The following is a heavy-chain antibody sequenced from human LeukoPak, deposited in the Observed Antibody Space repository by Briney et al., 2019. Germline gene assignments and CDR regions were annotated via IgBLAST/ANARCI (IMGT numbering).Heavy chain of an antibody. Sequence: RPGGSLRLSCAASGFTFTSYGMHWVRQAPGKGLEWVAVIWNDGSNKYYADSVKGRFTISRDNSKNTLYLQMNSLRVEDMAVYYCARPSGTWGAFDIWGQGTMVTVSS. J-gene: IGHJ3*02. CDR3: ARPSGTWGAFDI. CDR2: IWNDGSNK. CDR1: GFTFTSYG. V-gene: IGHV3-33*01. D-gene: IGHD1-7*01.